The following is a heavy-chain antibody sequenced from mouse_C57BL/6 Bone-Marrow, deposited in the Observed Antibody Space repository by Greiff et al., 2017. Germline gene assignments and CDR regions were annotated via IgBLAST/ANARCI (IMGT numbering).Heavy chain of an antibody. CDR3: ARCDYYGSSYGDY. CDR2: IYPPCGST. Sequence: QVPLVPPGAELARPGASVKLSCKASGYTFPSYGLRWVKQRTGPGLEWIGEIYPPCGSTYYNQKFKGKATLTADKSSSTAYMELRSLTSEDSAVYFCARCDYYGSSYGDYWGQGTTLTVSS. D-gene: IGHD1-1*01. J-gene: IGHJ2*01. V-gene: IGHV1-81*01. CDR1: GYTFPSYG.